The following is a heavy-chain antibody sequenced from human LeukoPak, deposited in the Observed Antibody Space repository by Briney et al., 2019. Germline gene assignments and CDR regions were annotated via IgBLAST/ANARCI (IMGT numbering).Heavy chain of an antibody. CDR2: IWHDGTYI. J-gene: IGHJ3*02. V-gene: IGHV3-33*08. Sequence: GGSLRLSCAASGFTFSYHWMTWVRQAPGKGLEWVAVIWHDGTYISYGDSVRGRFTISRDNSKNTLYLQMNSLRAEDTAVYYCAREGPTTAVGSGAPDIWGLGTMVTVSS. CDR1: GFTFSYHW. D-gene: IGHD6-13*01. CDR3: AREGPTTAVGSGAPDI.